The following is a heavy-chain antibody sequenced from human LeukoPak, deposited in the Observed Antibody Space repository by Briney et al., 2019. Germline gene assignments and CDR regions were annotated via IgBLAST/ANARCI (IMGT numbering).Heavy chain of an antibody. CDR1: GYTFTSYA. Sequence: SVKVSCKASGYTFTSYAISWVRQAPGQGLEWMGRIIPILGIANYAQKFQGRVTITADKSTSTAYMELSSLRSEDTAVYYCARVGYGSGSYSVNYWGQGTLVTVSS. D-gene: IGHD3-10*01. CDR2: IIPILGIA. V-gene: IGHV1-69*04. J-gene: IGHJ4*02. CDR3: ARVGYGSGSYSVNY.